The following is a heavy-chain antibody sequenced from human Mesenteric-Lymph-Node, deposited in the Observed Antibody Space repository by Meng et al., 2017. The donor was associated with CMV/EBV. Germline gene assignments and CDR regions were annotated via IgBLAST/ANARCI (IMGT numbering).Heavy chain of an antibody. Sequence: ETLSLTCTVSGGSISSYYWSWIRQPPGKGLEWVSSISSGSNFIYYADSMKGRFTISRDNAKNSLYLQINSLRAEDTAVYYCAGWKGFEWELKGHWFDPWGQGTLVTVSS. V-gene: IGHV3-21*01. J-gene: IGHJ5*02. CDR3: AGWKGFEWELKGHWFDP. CDR2: ISSGSNFI. D-gene: IGHD1-26*01. CDR1: GGSISSYY.